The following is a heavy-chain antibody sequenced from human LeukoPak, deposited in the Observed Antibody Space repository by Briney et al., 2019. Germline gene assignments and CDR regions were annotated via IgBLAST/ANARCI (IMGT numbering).Heavy chain of an antibody. Sequence: PGRSLRLSCAASGFTFSSYAMHWVRQAPGKGLEWVAVISYDGSNKYYADSVKGRFTISRDNSKNTLYLQMNSLRAEDTAVYYCARSAEARSSSAFDIWGQGTMVTVSS. CDR1: GFTFSSYA. D-gene: IGHD6-6*01. V-gene: IGHV3-30-3*01. CDR3: ARSAEARSSSAFDI. J-gene: IGHJ3*02. CDR2: ISYDGSNK.